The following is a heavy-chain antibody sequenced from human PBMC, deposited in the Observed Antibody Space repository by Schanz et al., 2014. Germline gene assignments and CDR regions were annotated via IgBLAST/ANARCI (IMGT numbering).Heavy chain of an antibody. V-gene: IGHV1-18*01. D-gene: IGHD3-9*01. CDR2: ISAYNGNT. Sequence: QVQLVQSGAEVKKPGASVKVSCKASGYTFTSYGISWVRQAPGQGLEWMGWISAYNGNTKYGQKLQGRVTMTTDTSTSTAYMELRSLRSDDTAVYYCARDAADFYDILTEEDYWGQGTLVTVSS. J-gene: IGHJ4*02. CDR1: GYTFTSYG. CDR3: ARDAADFYDILTEEDY.